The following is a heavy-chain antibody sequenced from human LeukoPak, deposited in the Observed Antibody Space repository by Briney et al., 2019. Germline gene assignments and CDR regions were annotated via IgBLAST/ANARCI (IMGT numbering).Heavy chain of an antibody. CDR1: GGSISSGGYY. V-gene: IGHV4-30-2*01. D-gene: IGHD1-26*01. J-gene: IGHJ4*02. CDR2: IYHSGST. Sequence: SETLSLTRTVSGGSISSGGYYWSWIRQPPGKGLEWIGYIYHSGSTYYNPSLKSRVTISVDRSKNQFSLKLSSVTAADTAVYYCARVQVGAIDYWGQGTLVTVSS. CDR3: ARVQVGAIDY.